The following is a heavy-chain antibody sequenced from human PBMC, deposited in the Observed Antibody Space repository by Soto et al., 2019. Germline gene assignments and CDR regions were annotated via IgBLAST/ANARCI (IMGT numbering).Heavy chain of an antibody. Sequence: EVQLLGYGGGLVQPGGSLRLSCAASGFTFSSYAMSWVRQAPGKGLEWVSGISGSGGSTYYADSVKGRFTISRDNSKNTLYLQMNSLRAEDTAVYYCANAKEQLYVNGMDVWGQGTTVTVSS. D-gene: IGHD6-6*01. J-gene: IGHJ6*02. V-gene: IGHV3-23*01. CDR2: ISGSGGST. CDR1: GFTFSSYA. CDR3: ANAKEQLYVNGMDV.